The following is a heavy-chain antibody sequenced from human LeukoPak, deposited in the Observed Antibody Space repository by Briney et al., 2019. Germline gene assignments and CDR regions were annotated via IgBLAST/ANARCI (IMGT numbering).Heavy chain of an antibody. V-gene: IGHV4-34*01. CDR3: ARVTRDEYSSSWVVDY. Sequence: PSETLSLTCAVYGGSFSGYYWSWIRQPPGKGLEWIGEINHSGGTNYNPSLKSRVTISVDTSKNQFSLKLSSVTAADTAVYYCARVTRDEYSSSWVVDYWGQGTLVTVSS. CDR1: GGSFSGYY. D-gene: IGHD6-6*01. J-gene: IGHJ4*02. CDR2: INHSGGT.